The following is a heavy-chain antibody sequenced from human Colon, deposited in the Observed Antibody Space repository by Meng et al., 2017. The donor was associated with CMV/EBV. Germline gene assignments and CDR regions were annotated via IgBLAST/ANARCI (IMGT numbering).Heavy chain of an antibody. V-gene: IGHV4-39*07. D-gene: IGHD6-13*01. Sequence: SETLSLTCSVSGVSISSTGYYWGWTRQPPGTGLEWIGNVYDGGKTYYNPSLKSRITISLDTTKSQFSLKLSSVTAADTAVYYCSRDEGEYRVYSRLDWGQGTVVTVSS. CDR3: SRDEGEYRVYSRLD. J-gene: IGHJ4*02. CDR2: VYDGGKT. CDR1: GVSISSTGYY.